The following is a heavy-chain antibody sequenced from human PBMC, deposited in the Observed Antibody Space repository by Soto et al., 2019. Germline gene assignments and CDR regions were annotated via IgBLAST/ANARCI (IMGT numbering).Heavy chain of an antibody. CDR3: ARDLHRVTTSRYYYYGMDV. V-gene: IGHV1-18*01. J-gene: IGHJ6*02. CDR2: ISAYNGNT. Sequence: ASVKVSCKASGYTFTSYGISWVRQAPGQGLEWMGWISAYNGNTNYAQKLQGRVTMTTDTSTSTAYMELRSLRSDDTAVYYCARDLHRVTTSRYYYYGMDVWGQGTTVTVSS. CDR1: GYTFTSYG. D-gene: IGHD4-17*01.